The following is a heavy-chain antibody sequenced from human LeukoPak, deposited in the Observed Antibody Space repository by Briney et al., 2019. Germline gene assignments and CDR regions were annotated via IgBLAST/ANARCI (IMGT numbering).Heavy chain of an antibody. Sequence: SETLSLTCTVSGGSINSYYWSWIRQHPGKGLEWIGYIYYSGSTYYNPSLKSRVTISVDTSKNQLSLKLSSVTAADTAVYYCARGEWFGELLPYFDYWGQGTLVTVSS. CDR1: GGSINSYY. CDR3: ARGEWFGELLPYFDY. D-gene: IGHD3-10*01. J-gene: IGHJ4*02. V-gene: IGHV4-59*06. CDR2: IYYSGST.